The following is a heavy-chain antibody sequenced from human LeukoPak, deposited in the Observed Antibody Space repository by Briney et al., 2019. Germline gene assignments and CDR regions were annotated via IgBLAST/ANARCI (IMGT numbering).Heavy chain of an antibody. D-gene: IGHD2-15*01. Sequence: GGSLRLSCVGSGFTFSSYAMNWVRQAPGKGLEWVSSISSNNNIYYADSVKGRFTISGDNAKNSLSLQMNSLRGEDTAVYHCAKGRGFDVYCRAGSCSTFVPWGQGTLVTVSS. J-gene: IGHJ5*02. CDR2: ISSNNNI. CDR1: GFTFSSYA. V-gene: IGHV3-69-1*01. CDR3: AKGRGFDVYCRAGSCSTFVP.